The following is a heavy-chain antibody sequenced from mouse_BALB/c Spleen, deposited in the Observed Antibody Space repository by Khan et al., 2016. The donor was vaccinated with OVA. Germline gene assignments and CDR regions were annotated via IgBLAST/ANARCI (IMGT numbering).Heavy chain of an antibody. D-gene: IGHD1-1*01. Sequence: EVQLVESGGGLVQPGGSRKLSCAASGFTFSTYGMHWVRQAPEKGLEWVAYISGDSSTVYYADTVKGRFTISRDNPKNHLFLQMTSLMSEDTARYYCATSYFYGYYFDYWGPGTTLTVSS. CDR2: ISGDSSTV. V-gene: IGHV5-17*02. J-gene: IGHJ2*01. CDR1: GFTFSTYG. CDR3: ATSYFYGYYFDY.